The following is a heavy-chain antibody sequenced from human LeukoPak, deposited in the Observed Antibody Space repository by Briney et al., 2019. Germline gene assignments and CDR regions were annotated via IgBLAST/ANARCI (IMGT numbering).Heavy chain of an antibody. V-gene: IGHV3-30*02. Sequence: PGGSLRLSCVASGFTFRGYGLHWVRQAPGKGLEWVAFTHYDGSNKLHADSVKGRFTISRDNSKNTLYLQMNSLRAEDTAVYYCAKDQSDYYGSGSYLGFDYWGQGTLVTVSS. CDR3: AKDQSDYYGSGSYLGFDY. CDR2: THYDGSNK. J-gene: IGHJ4*02. CDR1: GFTFRGYG. D-gene: IGHD3-10*01.